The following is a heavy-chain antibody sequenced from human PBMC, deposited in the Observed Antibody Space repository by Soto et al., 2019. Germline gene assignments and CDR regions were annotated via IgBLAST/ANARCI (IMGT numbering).Heavy chain of an antibody. CDR1: GGSISSGGYY. V-gene: IGHV4-31*03. J-gene: IGHJ6*02. CDR3: ARDRRFRGFYGMDV. CDR2: IYYIGST. Sequence: QVQLQESGPGLVKPSQTLSLTCTVSGGSISSGGYYWSWIRQHPGKGLEWIGYIYYIGSTYYNPSLKSRVTISGDPSKNQFSMKLSSVPAADTAVYYCARDRRFRGFYGMDVWGQGTTVTVSS. D-gene: IGHD3-10*01.